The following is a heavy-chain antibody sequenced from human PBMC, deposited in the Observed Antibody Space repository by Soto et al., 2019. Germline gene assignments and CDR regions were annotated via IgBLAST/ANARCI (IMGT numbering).Heavy chain of an antibody. J-gene: IGHJ6*02. CDR3: ARGVKVAGSSWDYYYYGMDV. CDR1: GGSISSGDYY. V-gene: IGHV4-61*08. D-gene: IGHD6-13*01. CDR2: INHSGST. Sequence: PSETLSLTCTVSGGSISSGDYYWSWIRQPPGKGLEWIGEINHSGSTNYNPSLKSRVTILVDTSKNQFSLKLSSVAAADTAVYYCARGVKVAGSSWDYYYYGMDVWGQGTTVTVSS.